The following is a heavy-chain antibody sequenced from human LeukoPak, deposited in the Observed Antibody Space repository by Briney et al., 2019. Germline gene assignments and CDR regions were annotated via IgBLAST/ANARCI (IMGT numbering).Heavy chain of an antibody. V-gene: IGHV3-30*02. CDR3: TTRWGIVGATPADY. D-gene: IGHD1-26*01. CDR1: GFTFTYYG. J-gene: IGHJ4*02. Sequence: GGSLRLSCGASGFTFTYYGMHWVRQAPGKGLEWVTFVRSDGSDKYYADSVKGRFTFSRDNSKNTVYLQMNSLKTEDTAVYYCTTRWGIVGATPADYWGQGTLVTVSS. CDR2: VRSDGSDK.